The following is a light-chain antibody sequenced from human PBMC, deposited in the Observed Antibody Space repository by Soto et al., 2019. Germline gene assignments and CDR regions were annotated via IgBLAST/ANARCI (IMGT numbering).Light chain of an antibody. CDR3: SSYTSSSTYV. Sequence: QSALTQPASVSGSPGQSITISCTGTSSDVGGYNYVSWYQQHPGKAPKLMIYEVSHRPSGVSNRFSGSKSGNTASLTSSWLQAEDEADYYCSSYTSSSTYVFGTGTKLTVL. CDR2: EVS. V-gene: IGLV2-14*01. CDR1: SSDVGGYNY. J-gene: IGLJ1*01.